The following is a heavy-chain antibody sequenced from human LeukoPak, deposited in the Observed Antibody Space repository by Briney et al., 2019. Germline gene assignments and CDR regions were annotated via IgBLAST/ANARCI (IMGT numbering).Heavy chain of an antibody. D-gene: IGHD3-9*01. V-gene: IGHV3-21*01. CDR3: ARSGWPGWLLSYTPVNNWFDP. Sequence: PGGSLRLSCAASGFTFSSYSMNWVRQAPGKGLEWVSSISSSSSYIYYADSVKGRFTISRDNAKNSLYLQMNSLRAEDTAVYYCARSGWPGWLLSYTPVNNWFDPWGQGTLVTVSS. J-gene: IGHJ5*02. CDR1: GFTFSSYS. CDR2: ISSSSSYI.